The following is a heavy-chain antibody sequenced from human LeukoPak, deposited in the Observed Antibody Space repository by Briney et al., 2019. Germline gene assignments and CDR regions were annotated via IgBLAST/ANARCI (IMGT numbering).Heavy chain of an antibody. CDR1: GGTFSSYA. Sequence: SVKVSCKASGGTFSSYAISWVRQAPGQGLEWMGGIIPIFGTANYAQKFQGRVTIIADKSTSTAYMELSSLRSEDTAVYYCARQPIQLWFYFDYWGQGTLVTVSS. CDR3: ARQPIQLWFYFDY. J-gene: IGHJ4*02. D-gene: IGHD5-18*01. CDR2: IIPIFGTA. V-gene: IGHV1-69*06.